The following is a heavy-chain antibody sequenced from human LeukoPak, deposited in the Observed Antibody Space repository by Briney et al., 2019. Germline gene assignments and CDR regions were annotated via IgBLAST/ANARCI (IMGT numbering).Heavy chain of an antibody. CDR2: INKDGSDK. Sequence: GGSLRLSCAASGFTFNMYWMTWVRQAPGKGLESVAYINKDGSDKYYVDSVKGRFTISRDNSKNTLYLQMNSLRPEDTALYYCARVSERLLPSFKWFDPWGQGTLVTVSS. J-gene: IGHJ5*02. D-gene: IGHD2-21*02. CDR1: GFTFNMYW. V-gene: IGHV3-7*01. CDR3: ARVSERLLPSFKWFDP.